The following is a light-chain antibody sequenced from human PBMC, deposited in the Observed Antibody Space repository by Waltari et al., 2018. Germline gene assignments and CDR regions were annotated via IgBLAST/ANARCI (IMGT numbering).Light chain of an antibody. CDR3: HVWDGSTYHHV. V-gene: IGLV3-21*04. Sequence: YVLTHPPPMSVAPGKTATITCGGNNLEITRVPWYQQKPGQAPNLVISYDSDRPSGIPERFSGSNFGNTATLTVSGVEAGDEADYYCHVWDGSTYHHVFGGGTKLTVL. CDR2: YDS. J-gene: IGLJ3*02. CDR1: NLEITR.